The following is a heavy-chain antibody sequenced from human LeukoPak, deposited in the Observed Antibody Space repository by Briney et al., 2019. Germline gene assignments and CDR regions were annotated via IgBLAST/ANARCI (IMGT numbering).Heavy chain of an antibody. V-gene: IGHV3-11*01. CDR1: GFTFRNYY. Sequence: GGSLRLSCAASGFTFRNYYMIWIRQATGKGLEWLSYISSNGNTIYYADSVRGRFTVSRDNVKNSLFVEMNSLRSDDTAVYYCARDSPSVTHRLYYYYGMDVWGQGTTVTVSS. CDR3: ARDSPSVTHRLYYYYGMDV. J-gene: IGHJ6*02. D-gene: IGHD4-17*01. CDR2: ISSNGNTI.